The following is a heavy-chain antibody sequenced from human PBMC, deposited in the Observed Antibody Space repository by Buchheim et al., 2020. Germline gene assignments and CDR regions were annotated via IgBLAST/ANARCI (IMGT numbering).Heavy chain of an antibody. D-gene: IGHD3-10*01. CDR3: ARDPLSSYGSGSYMGRDDY. Sequence: EVQLVESGGGLVQPGGSLRLSCAASGFTFSSYWMHWVRQAPGKGLVWVSRINSDGSSTSYADSVKGRFTISRDNAKHTLYPQMNSLRAEDTAVYYCARDPLSSYGSGSYMGRDDYWGQGTL. CDR1: GFTFSSYW. V-gene: IGHV3-74*01. CDR2: INSDGSST. J-gene: IGHJ4*02.